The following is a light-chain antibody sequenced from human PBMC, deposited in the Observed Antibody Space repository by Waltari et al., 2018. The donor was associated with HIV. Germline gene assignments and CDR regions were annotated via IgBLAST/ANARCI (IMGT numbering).Light chain of an antibody. V-gene: IGKV2-28*01. CDR3: MQGLKTPWT. CDR1: QSLLSTNGNTY. CDR2: LVS. J-gene: IGKJ1*01. Sequence: DIVMTQSPLSLPVTPGKSASIPFRSIQSLLSTNGNTYFVWYLQKPGQSPQLLISLVSNRADGVPDRFSGSGSGTDFTLTISRVEAEDVGVYYCMQGLKTPWTFGQGTKVEIK.